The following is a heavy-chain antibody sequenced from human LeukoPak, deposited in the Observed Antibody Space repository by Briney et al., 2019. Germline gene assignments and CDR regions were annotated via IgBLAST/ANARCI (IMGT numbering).Heavy chain of an antibody. CDR3: ARAYYYGKPYYYGMDV. CDR1: GGSISSYY. CDR2: IYYSGST. V-gene: IGHV4-59*01. D-gene: IGHD3-10*01. J-gene: IGHJ6*02. Sequence: SETLSLTCTVSGGSISSYYWSWIRQPPGKGLEWIGYIYYSGSTNYNPSLKSRVTISVDTSKIQFSLKLSSVTAADTAVYYCARAYYYGKPYYYGMDVWGQGTTVTVSS.